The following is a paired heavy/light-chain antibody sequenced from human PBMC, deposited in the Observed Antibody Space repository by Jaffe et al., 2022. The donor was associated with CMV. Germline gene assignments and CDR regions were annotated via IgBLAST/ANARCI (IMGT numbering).Heavy chain of an antibody. CDR3: ARDLGGWLATTTTPYYFDY. CDR1: GFTFSDYY. V-gene: IGHV3-11*01. D-gene: IGHD1-1*01. Sequence: QVQLVESGGGLVKPGGSLRLSCAASGFTFSDYYMSWIRQAPGKGLEWVSYISSSGSTIYYADSVKGRFTISRDNAKNSLYLQMNSLRAEDTAVYYCARDLGGWLATTTTPYYFDYWGQGTLVTVSS. J-gene: IGHJ4*02. CDR2: ISSSGSTI.
Light chain of an antibody. V-gene: IGKV3-15*01. CDR2: GAS. J-gene: IGKJ1*01. CDR3: QQYNNWPPRT. CDR1: QSVSSN. Sequence: EIVMTQSPATLSVSPGERATLSCRASQSVSSNLAWYQQKPGQAPRLLIYGASTRATGIPARFSGSGSGTEFTLTISSLQSEDFAVYYCQQYNNWPPRTFGQGTKVEIK.